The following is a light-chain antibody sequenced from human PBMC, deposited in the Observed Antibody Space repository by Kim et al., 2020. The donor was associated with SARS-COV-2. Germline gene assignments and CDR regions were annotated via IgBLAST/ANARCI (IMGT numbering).Light chain of an antibody. CDR3: QQYNNYPRT. CDR1: QSISSW. Sequence: DIQMTQSPSTLSASVGDRVTITCRASQSISSWLAWYQQKLGRAPKLLIYDASSLQSGVPSRFSGSGSVTEFTLTISSLQPDDFATYYCQQYNNYPRTFGQGTKVEIK. V-gene: IGKV1-5*01. J-gene: IGKJ1*01. CDR2: DAS.